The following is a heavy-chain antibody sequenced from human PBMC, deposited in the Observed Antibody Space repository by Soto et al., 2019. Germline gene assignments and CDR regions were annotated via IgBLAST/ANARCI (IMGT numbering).Heavy chain of an antibody. CDR1: GFTFRAYY. CDR3: ARDYSSGWPRPTFDY. V-gene: IGHV3-11*04. D-gene: IGHD6-19*01. J-gene: IGHJ4*02. CDR2: ISTGGSTI. Sequence: GGSLRLSCTASGFTFRAYYMNWIRQAPGKGLEWVSYISTGGSTIFYADSVKGRFTISRDNAKNSLYLQMNSLRAEDTAVYYCARDYSSGWPRPTFDYWGQGTLVTVSS.